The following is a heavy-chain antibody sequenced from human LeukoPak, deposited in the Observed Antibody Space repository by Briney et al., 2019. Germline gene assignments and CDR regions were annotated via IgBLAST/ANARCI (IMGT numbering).Heavy chain of an antibody. D-gene: IGHD3-3*01. Sequence: PSETLSLTCAVYGGSFSGYYWSWIRQPPGKGLEWIGEINHSGSTNYNPSLKSRVTISVDTSKNQFSLKLSSVTAADTAVYYCARGRPLVDFWSGYRPAEYFQHWGQGTLVTVSS. CDR1: GGSFSGYY. CDR2: INHSGST. V-gene: IGHV4-34*01. CDR3: ARGRPLVDFWSGYRPAEYFQH. J-gene: IGHJ1*01.